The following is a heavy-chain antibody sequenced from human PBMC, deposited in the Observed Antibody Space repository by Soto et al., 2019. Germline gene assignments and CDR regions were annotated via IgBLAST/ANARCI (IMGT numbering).Heavy chain of an antibody. D-gene: IGHD1-20*01. CDR2: IIPILGIA. CDR3: ARSDPFTRPHPLTGEKGFDP. V-gene: IGHV1-69*02. CDR1: GGTFSSYT. J-gene: IGHJ5*02. Sequence: QVQLVQSGAEVKKPGSSVKVSCKASGGTFSSYTISWVRQAPGQGLEWMGRIIPILGIANYAQKFQGRVTITADKSTSTAYMELSSLRSEDTAVYYCARSDPFTRPHPLTGEKGFDPWGQGTLVTVSS.